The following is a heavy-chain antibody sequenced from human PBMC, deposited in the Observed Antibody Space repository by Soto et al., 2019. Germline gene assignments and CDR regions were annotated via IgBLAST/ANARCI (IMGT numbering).Heavy chain of an antibody. V-gene: IGHV3-30*18. Sequence: QVQLVESGGGVVQPGISLRLSCAASGFTFNNYGMHWVRQAPGKGLEWVTFISRDGSNKYYADSVRGRFTISRDISKNTLYLQMNSLRAEDTAVYFCAKDQGDDYNLFDYWGLGTLVTVSS. CDR1: GFTFNNYG. CDR3: AKDQGDDYNLFDY. D-gene: IGHD4-4*01. CDR2: ISRDGSNK. J-gene: IGHJ4*02.